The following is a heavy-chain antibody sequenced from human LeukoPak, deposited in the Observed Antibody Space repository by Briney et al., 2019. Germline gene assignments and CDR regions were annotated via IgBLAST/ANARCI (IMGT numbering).Heavy chain of an antibody. D-gene: IGHD2-2*02. CDR2: IYHSGST. V-gene: IGHV4-38-2*01. J-gene: IGHJ5*02. CDR3: ARLGGYCSSTSCYTEFDP. CDR1: GYSISSGYY. Sequence: PSETLSLTCAVSGYSISSGYYWGWIRPPPGKGLEWIGRIYHSGSTYYNPSLKSRVTISVDTSKNHFCLNLCCVTAADTAVYYCARLGGYCSSTSCYTEFDPWGQGTLVTVSS.